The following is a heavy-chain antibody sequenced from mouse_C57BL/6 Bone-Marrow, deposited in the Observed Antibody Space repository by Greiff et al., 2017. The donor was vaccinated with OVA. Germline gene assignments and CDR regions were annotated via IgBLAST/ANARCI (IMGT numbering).Heavy chain of an antibody. V-gene: IGHV5-9*01. CDR2: ISGGGGNT. Sequence: EVQLVESGGGLVKPGGSLKLSCAASGFTFSSYTMSWVRQTPEKRLEWVATISGGGGNTYYPDSVKGRFTISRDNAKNTLYLQMSSLRSEDTALYYCARDGSNPRWYFDVWGTGTTVTVSS. CDR3: ARDGSNPRWYFDV. D-gene: IGHD2-5*01. J-gene: IGHJ1*03. CDR1: GFTFSSYT.